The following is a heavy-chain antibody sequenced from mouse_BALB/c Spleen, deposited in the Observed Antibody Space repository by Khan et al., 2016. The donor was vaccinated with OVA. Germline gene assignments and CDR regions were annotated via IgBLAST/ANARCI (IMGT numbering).Heavy chain of an antibody. J-gene: IGHJ3*01. CDR1: GYSFTAYY. Sequence: EVQLQQSGPDLVKTGASVKISCMASGYSFTAYYMNWVRLSHGKSLECIGRINPNTYNINYNQKFKGKAILTVDTSSSTAYMELRSLTSEDSAVDFCARGYDFFASWGQGTLVTVSA. CDR3: ARGYDFFAS. V-gene: IGHV1-26*01. D-gene: IGHD2-14*01. CDR2: INPNTYNI.